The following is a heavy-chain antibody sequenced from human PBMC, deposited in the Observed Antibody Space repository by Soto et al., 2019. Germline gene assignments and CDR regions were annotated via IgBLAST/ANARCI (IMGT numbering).Heavy chain of an antibody. CDR1: GFIFSDHG. J-gene: IGHJ5*02. V-gene: IGHV3-23*01. Sequence: PGGSLRLSCAASGFIFSDHGMSWVRQAPGKGPEWVSAIAGSGGSTYYADSVKGRFTISRDNSKNTLYLQMNSLRAEDTAVYYCASSYDSSGYYASGWFDPWGQGTLVTV. CDR3: ASSYDSSGYYASGWFDP. D-gene: IGHD3-22*01. CDR2: IAGSGGST.